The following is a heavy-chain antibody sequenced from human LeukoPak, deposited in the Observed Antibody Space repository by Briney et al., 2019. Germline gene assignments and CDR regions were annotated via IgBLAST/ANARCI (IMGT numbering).Heavy chain of an antibody. CDR1: GYTFTSYG. J-gene: IGHJ4*02. CDR3: ARARAVAGTGTY. CDR2: ISAYNGNT. D-gene: IGHD6-19*01. V-gene: IGHV1-18*01. Sequence: ASVKVSCKASGYTFTSYGISWVRQAPGQGLEWMGWISAYNGNTNYAQKLQGRVTMTTDTSTSTAYTELRSLRSDDTAVYYCARARAVAGTGTYWGQGTLVTVSS.